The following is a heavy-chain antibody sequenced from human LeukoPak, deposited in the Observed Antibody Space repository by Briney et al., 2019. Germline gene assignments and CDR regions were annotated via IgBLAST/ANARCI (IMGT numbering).Heavy chain of an antibody. V-gene: IGHV3-9*01. CDR1: GFTFDDYA. J-gene: IGHJ6*02. Sequence: LAGRSLRLSCAASGFTFDDYAMHWVRQAPGRGLEWVSGISWNSGSIGYADSVKGRFTISRDNAKNSLYLQMNSLRAEDTALYYCAKGINYGDYVAGVYYYAMDVWGQGTTVTVSS. CDR2: ISWNSGSI. CDR3: AKGINYGDYVAGVYYYAMDV. D-gene: IGHD4-17*01.